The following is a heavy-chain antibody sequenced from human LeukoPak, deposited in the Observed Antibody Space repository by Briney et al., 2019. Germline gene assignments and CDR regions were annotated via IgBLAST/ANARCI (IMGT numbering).Heavy chain of an antibody. V-gene: IGHV4-34*01. CDR3: ASKYYYDSSGYYPT. CDR1: GGSFSGYY. D-gene: IGHD3-22*01. Sequence: PSETLSLTCAVYGGSFSGYYWSWIRQPPGKGLEWIGEINHSGSTNYNPSLKSRVTISVDTSKNLFSLKLSSVTAADTAVYYCASKYYYDSSGYYPTWGQGTLVTVSS. CDR2: INHSGST. J-gene: IGHJ5*02.